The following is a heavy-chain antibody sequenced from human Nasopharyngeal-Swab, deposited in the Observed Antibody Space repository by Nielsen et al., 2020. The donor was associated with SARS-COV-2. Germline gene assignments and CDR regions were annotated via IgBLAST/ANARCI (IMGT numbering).Heavy chain of an antibody. J-gene: IGHJ4*02. V-gene: IGHV1-2*06. D-gene: IGHD2-15*01. CDR3: ARIGCSGGSCYCDY. CDR1: GYAFSDYY. CDR2: LTPACGDT. Sequence: ASVKVSCKASGYAFSDYYMHWVRQAPAQGLEWMGRLTPACGDTEYAQKFQDRVTMTRDTSITTAYLAVTRLRSDDTAVYYCARIGCSGGSCYCDYWGQGTLVTVSS.